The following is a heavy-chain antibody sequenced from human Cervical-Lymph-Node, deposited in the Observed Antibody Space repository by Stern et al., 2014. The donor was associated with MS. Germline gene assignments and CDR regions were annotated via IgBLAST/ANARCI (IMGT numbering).Heavy chain of an antibody. D-gene: IGHD2-15*01. V-gene: IGHV1-69*01. CDR3: AIPDSPSANLYRFYGMDV. J-gene: IGHJ6*02. Sequence: QVQLVQSGAEVKKPGSSVKVSCKASGGTFNRNAFSWVRQAPGQGLEWMGGIIPISGKTAYAQKFQARVTLNADESTGTPYMELRSLTSEDPAVFYCAIPDSPSANLYRFYGMDVWGQGTTFTVSS. CDR2: IIPISGKT. CDR1: GGTFNRNA.